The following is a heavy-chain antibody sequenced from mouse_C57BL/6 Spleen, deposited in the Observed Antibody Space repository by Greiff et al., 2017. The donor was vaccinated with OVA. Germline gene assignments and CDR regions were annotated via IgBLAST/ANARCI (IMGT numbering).Heavy chain of an antibody. Sequence: QVQLKQSGAELVKPGASVKISCKASGYAFSSYWMNWVKQRPGKGLEWIGQIYPGDGDTNYNGKFKGKATLTADKSSSTAYMQLSSLTSEDSAVYFCARWTTVVATFDYGGQGTTLTVSS. CDR2: IYPGDGDT. D-gene: IGHD1-1*01. V-gene: IGHV1-80*01. CDR1: GYAFSSYW. J-gene: IGHJ2*01. CDR3: ARWTTVVATFDY.